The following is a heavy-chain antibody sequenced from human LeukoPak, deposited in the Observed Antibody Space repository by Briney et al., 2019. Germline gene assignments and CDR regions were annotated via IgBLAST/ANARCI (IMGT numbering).Heavy chain of an antibody. V-gene: IGHV1-2*02. J-gene: IGHJ5*02. D-gene: IGHD4-11*01. CDR1: GYTFTDYY. Sequence: ASVKVSCKASGYTFTDYYMHSVRQAPGQGLEWMGWINPNSGGTKYAQKFQGRVTMTRDTSISTAYMELSRLRSDDTAVYYCARNRGADYPAWFDPWGQGTLVTVSS. CDR2: INPNSGGT. CDR3: ARNRGADYPAWFDP.